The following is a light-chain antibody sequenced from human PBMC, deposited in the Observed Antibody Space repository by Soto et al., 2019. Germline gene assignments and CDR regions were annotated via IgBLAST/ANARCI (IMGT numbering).Light chain of an antibody. J-gene: IGKJ4*01. CDR3: QQYESYSPLT. V-gene: IGKV1-5*01. CDR2: AAS. Sequence: DIQMTQSPSTLSASVGDRVTITCRASQSFSSDLAWYQQKPGKAPKLLIYAASSLQSGVPSRFSGSGSGTEFTLTIAGLQPEDFATYYCQQYESYSPLTFGGGTKVDIK. CDR1: QSFSSD.